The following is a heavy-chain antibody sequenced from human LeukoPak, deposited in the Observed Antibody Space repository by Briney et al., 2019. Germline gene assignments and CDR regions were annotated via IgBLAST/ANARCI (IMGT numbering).Heavy chain of an antibody. D-gene: IGHD6-25*01. CDR2: TYYRSKWHN. Sequence: SQTLSLTCAISGDSVSSNSAAWNWIRQTALRGLEWLGRTYYRSKWHNDYAVFVKSRITINPDTSKNQFSLQLNSVTPEDTAVYYCARGDSGFSAYYFDYWGQGTLVTVSS. V-gene: IGHV6-1*01. CDR1: GDSVSSNSAA. J-gene: IGHJ4*02. CDR3: ARGDSGFSAYYFDY.